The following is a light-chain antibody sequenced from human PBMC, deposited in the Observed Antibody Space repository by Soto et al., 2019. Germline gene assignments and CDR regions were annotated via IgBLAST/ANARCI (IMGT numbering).Light chain of an antibody. CDR2: EVT. Sequence: QSVLTQPASVSGSPGQSITISCTGTSGDTGSYNRASWYQQHPGKAPKLIIYEVTDRPSGVSNRFSGSKSGNTASLTISGLQAEDEAEYYCSSYTNINTRACVFGTGTKVTVL. CDR1: SGDTGSYNR. V-gene: IGLV2-14*01. CDR3: SSYTNINTRACV. J-gene: IGLJ1*01.